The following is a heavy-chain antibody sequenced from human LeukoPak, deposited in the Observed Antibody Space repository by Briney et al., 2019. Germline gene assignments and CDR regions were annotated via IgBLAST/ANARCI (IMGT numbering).Heavy chain of an antibody. J-gene: IGHJ4*02. CDR1: GFIFSSYS. CDR2: ISSSSTYI. V-gene: IGHV3-21*01. D-gene: IGHD1-7*01. CDR3: ARDRDWNSGFDY. Sequence: GGSLRLSCAASGFIFSSYSMNWVRQAPGKGLEWVSSISSSSTYIYYADSVKGRFTISRDNARNSLYLQMNSLRAEDTAVYYCARDRDWNSGFDYWGQGTLVTVSS.